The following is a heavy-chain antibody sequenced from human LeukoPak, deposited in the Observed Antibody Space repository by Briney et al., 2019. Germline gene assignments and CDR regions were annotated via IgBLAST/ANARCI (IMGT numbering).Heavy chain of an antibody. V-gene: IGHV3-23*01. D-gene: IGHD6-19*01. CDR1: GFTFSSHA. CDR3: AKMPVSYSSGWSVFDY. CDR2: VSGGGGTT. J-gene: IGHJ4*02. Sequence: GGSLRLSCAASGFTFSSHAVSWVRQPPGKGLEWVSSVSGGGGTTYYADSVKGRFTISRDNSKNTLHLQMNSLRAEDTAVYYCAKMPVSYSSGWSVFDYWGQGNLVTVSS.